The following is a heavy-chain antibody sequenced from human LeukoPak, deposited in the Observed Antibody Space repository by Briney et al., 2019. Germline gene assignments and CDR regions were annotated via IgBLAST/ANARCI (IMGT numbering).Heavy chain of an antibody. CDR1: GGSISSSSDY. Sequence: SETLSLTCTVSGGSISSSSDYWGWIRQAPGKGLEWIGSIYYHENTYYNSSLKSRVTISVDTSKNQFSLKLSSVTAADTAVYYCARGGKLYCSSTSCYRYYFDYWGQGTLVTVSS. CDR2: IYYHENT. CDR3: ARGGKLYCSSTSCYRYYFDY. V-gene: IGHV4-39*07. D-gene: IGHD2-2*01. J-gene: IGHJ4*02.